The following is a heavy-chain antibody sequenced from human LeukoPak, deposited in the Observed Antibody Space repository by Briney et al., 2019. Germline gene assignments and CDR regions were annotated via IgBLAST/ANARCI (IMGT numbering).Heavy chain of an antibody. J-gene: IGHJ4*02. CDR2: INANSGGT. CDR1: GYTFTSYY. Sequence: ASVKVSCKASGYTFTSYYMHWVRQAPGQGLEWMGWINANSGGTNYAQKFQGRVTMTRDTSISTAYMELSRLTSDDTAVYYCARVQPLPRFEDYWGQGTLVTVSS. V-gene: IGHV1-2*02. CDR3: ARVQPLPRFEDY. D-gene: IGHD5-18*01.